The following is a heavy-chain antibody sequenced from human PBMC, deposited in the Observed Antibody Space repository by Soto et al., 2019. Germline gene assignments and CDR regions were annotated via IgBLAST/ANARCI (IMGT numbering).Heavy chain of an antibody. V-gene: IGHV1-18*01. D-gene: IGHD3-3*01. J-gene: IGHJ5*02. Sequence: ASVKVSCKASGYTFTSYGISWVRQAPGQGLEWMGWISAYNGNTNYAQKLQGRVTMTTDTSTSTAYMELRSLRSDDTAVYYCARDIPGPFWSGVWFDPWGQGTLVTVSS. CDR3: ARDIPGPFWSGVWFDP. CDR2: ISAYNGNT. CDR1: GYTFTSYG.